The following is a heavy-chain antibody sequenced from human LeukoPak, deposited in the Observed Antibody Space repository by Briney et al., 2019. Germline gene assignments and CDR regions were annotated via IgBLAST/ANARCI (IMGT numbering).Heavy chain of an antibody. Sequence: ASVKVSCKASGYTFTSYAMHWVRQAPGQRLEWMGWINAGNGNTKYSQKFQGRVTITRDTSASTAYMELSSLRSEDTAVYYCARDYWINYGLDYWGQGTLVTVSS. CDR1: GYTFTSYA. CDR2: INAGNGNT. J-gene: IGHJ4*02. D-gene: IGHD4-11*01. V-gene: IGHV1-3*01. CDR3: ARDYWINYGLDY.